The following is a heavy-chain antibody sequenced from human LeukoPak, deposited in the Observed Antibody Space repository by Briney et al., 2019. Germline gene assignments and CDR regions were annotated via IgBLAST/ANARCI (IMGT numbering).Heavy chain of an antibody. CDR1: GLTFNSHW. D-gene: IGHD2-15*01. CDR2: ISSDGRDT. Sequence: SGGSLRLSCAASGLTFNSHWMHWVRQAPGKGLVWLSRISSDGRDTGYADSVKGRFTISRDNAKNTLYLQVNSLRAEDTAVYYCARCSYSGGSCPDYWGQGTLVTVSS. CDR3: ARCSYSGGSCPDY. V-gene: IGHV3-74*01. J-gene: IGHJ4*02.